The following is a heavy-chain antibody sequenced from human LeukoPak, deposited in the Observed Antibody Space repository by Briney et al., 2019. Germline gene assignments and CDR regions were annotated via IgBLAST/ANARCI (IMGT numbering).Heavy chain of an antibody. D-gene: IGHD4-23*01. CDR3: ARERGGNSPFDS. V-gene: IGHV1-2*02. J-gene: IGHJ4*02. CDR2: INPNSSVA. Sequence: ASVKVSCKTSGYTFTGYYMHWVRQAPGQGLEWMGWINPNSSVANYAQRFQGRVTMTTETSISAAYMELRWLTSDDTAVYYCARERGGNSPFDSWGQGTLVTVSS. CDR1: GYTFTGYY.